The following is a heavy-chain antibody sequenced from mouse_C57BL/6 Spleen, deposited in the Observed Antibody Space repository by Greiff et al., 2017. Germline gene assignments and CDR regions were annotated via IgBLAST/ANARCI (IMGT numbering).Heavy chain of an antibody. D-gene: IGHD1-1*01. Sequence: EVQLQESGPGLVKPSQSLSLTCSVTGYSITSGYYWNWIRQFPGNKLEWMGYISYDGSNNYNPSLKNRISITRDTSKNQFFLKLNSVTTEDTATYYCARDFYYDGSSWYFDVWGTGTTVTGSS. CDR3: ARDFYYDGSSWYFDV. CDR2: ISYDGSN. CDR1: GYSITSGYY. J-gene: IGHJ1*03. V-gene: IGHV3-6*01.